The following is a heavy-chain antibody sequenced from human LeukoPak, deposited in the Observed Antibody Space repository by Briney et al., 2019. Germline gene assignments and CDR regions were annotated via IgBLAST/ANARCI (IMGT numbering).Heavy chain of an antibody. CDR2: ISGSGGST. V-gene: IGHV3-23*01. D-gene: IGHD3-22*01. Sequence: PGGSLRLSCAASGFTFSSYAMSWVRQAPGKGLEWVSAISGSGGSTYYADSVKGRFTISRDNSKNTQYLQMNSLRAEDTAVYYCAKDLYYDSSGYYLGYWGQGTLVTVSS. CDR3: AKDLYYDSSGYYLGY. J-gene: IGHJ4*02. CDR1: GFTFSSYA.